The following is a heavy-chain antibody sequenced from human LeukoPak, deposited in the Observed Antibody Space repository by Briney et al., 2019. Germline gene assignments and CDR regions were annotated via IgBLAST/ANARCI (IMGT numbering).Heavy chain of an antibody. Sequence: GGSLRLSCAASGLTVSSYYMTWVRQAPGKGLEWVSVIYTGGSTYYADSVKGRLTISRDDSKNTVYLQMNSLRADDTAVYYCARDSSSSWSRNGMDVWGQGTTVTVSS. D-gene: IGHD6-13*01. CDR3: ARDSSSSWSRNGMDV. CDR1: GLTVSSYY. V-gene: IGHV3-53*01. CDR2: IYTGGST. J-gene: IGHJ6*02.